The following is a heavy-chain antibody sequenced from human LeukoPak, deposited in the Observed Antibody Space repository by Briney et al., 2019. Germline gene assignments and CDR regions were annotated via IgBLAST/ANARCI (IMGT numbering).Heavy chain of an antibody. CDR1: GFTFSSYG. CDR2: ISYDGSNK. J-gene: IGHJ4*02. D-gene: IGHD6-13*01. V-gene: IGHV3-30*18. Sequence: GGSLRLSCAASGFTFSSYGMHWVRQAPGKGLEWVAVISYDGSNKYYADSVKGRFTISRDNSTNTLYLQMNSLRAEDTAVYYCAKDNSSSWLYYFDYWGQGTLVTVSS. CDR3: AKDNSSSWLYYFDY.